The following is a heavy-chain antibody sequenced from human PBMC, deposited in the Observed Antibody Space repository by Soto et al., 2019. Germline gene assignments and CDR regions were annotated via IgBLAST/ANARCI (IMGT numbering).Heavy chain of an antibody. Sequence: SETLSLTCTVSGGSISSGGYYWSWIRQHPGKGLEWIGNIYYTGSTHYDPSLKSRITISLDTSKNQISLKLSSVTAADTALYYCARHEYVSSSYDLLDVWGRGTMVTVS. V-gene: IGHV4-31*03. CDR1: GGSISSGGYY. CDR2: IYYTGST. CDR3: ARHEYVSSSYDLLDV. J-gene: IGHJ3*01. D-gene: IGHD3-22*01.